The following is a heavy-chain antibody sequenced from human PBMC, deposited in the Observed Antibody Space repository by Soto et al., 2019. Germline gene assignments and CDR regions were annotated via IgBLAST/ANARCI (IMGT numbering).Heavy chain of an antibody. Sequence: GGSLRLSCAASGFTFSSYAMHWVRQSPGKGLEWVAVISSDGSNKYYADSVKGRFTISRDNSKNTLYLQMNSLRAEDTAVYYCAKGVGYCINSSCSDYWGQGTLVTVSS. J-gene: IGHJ4*02. V-gene: IGHV3-30*18. CDR2: ISSDGSNK. CDR1: GFTFSSYA. CDR3: AKGVGYCINSSCSDY. D-gene: IGHD2-2*01.